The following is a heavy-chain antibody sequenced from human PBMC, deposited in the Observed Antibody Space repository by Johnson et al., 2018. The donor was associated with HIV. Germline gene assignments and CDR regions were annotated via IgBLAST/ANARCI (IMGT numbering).Heavy chain of an antibody. J-gene: IGHJ3*02. CDR1: GFTFDDYG. CDR3: AKASNYYDSSRHAFDI. Sequence: QMQLVESGGGVVRPGGSLRLSCAASGFTFDDYGMSWVRQAPGKGLEWVAFIRYDGSNKYYADSVKGRFTISRDNSKNTLYLQMNSLRAEDTAVYYCAKASNYYDSSRHAFDIWGQGTMVTVSS. V-gene: IGHV3-30*02. D-gene: IGHD3-22*01. CDR2: IRYDGSNK.